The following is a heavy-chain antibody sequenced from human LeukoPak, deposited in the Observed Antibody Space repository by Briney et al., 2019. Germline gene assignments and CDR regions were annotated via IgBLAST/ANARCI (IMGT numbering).Heavy chain of an antibody. V-gene: IGHV4-4*07. CDR1: GDSISSSNW. CDR2: IYTSGSS. CDR3: AREYYYYMDV. Sequence: SETLSLTCAVSGDSISSSNWWSWIRQPAGKGLEWIGRIYTSGSSNYNPSLKSRVTMSVDTSKNQFSLKLSSVTAADTAVYYCAREYYYYMDVWGKGTTVTISS. J-gene: IGHJ6*03.